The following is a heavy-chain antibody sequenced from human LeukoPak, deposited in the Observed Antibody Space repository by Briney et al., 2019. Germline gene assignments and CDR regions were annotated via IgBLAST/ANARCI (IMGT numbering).Heavy chain of an antibody. CDR1: GYTFTGYY. CDR2: INPKSGGT. D-gene: IGHD6-19*01. CDR3: AASSGWYPYYFDY. Sequence: ASVKVSCKASGYTFTGYYMHWVRQAPGQGLEWMGWINPKSGGTNYAQKLQGRVTMTTDTSTSTAYMELRSLRSDDTAVYYCAASSGWYPYYFDYWGQGTLVTVSS. J-gene: IGHJ4*02. V-gene: IGHV1-2*02.